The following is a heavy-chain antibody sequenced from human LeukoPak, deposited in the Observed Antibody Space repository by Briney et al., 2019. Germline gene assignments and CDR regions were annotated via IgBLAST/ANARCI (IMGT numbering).Heavy chain of an antibody. D-gene: IGHD6-13*01. J-gene: IGHJ4*02. V-gene: IGHV1-24*01. CDR3: ATDIAAAGSLDY. CDR2: FDPEDGET. Sequence: ASVKVSCKVSGYTLTELSMHWVRQAPGKGLEWMGGFDPEDGETIYAQKFQGRVTMTEDTSTDTAYVELSSLRSEDTAVYYCATDIAAAGSLDYWGQGTLVTVSS. CDR1: GYTLTELS.